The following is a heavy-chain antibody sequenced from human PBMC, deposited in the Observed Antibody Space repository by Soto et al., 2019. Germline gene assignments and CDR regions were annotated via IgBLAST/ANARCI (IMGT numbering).Heavy chain of an antibody. J-gene: IGHJ6*02. V-gene: IGHV3-33*05. Sequence: GGSLRLSCAASGFTFSSYGMHWVRRAPGKGLEWVALISYDGSKEYYADSVRGQFTISRDNSKDALYLQMNFLRVEDTAVYYCARDFTVGATYSGPYYYAMDVWGQGTTVTVSS. CDR1: GFTFSSYG. CDR2: ISYDGSKE. CDR3: ARDFTVGATYSGPYYYAMDV. D-gene: IGHD1-26*01.